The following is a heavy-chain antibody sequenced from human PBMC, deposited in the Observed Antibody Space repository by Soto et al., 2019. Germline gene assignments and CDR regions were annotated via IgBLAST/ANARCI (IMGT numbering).Heavy chain of an antibody. V-gene: IGHV4-59*01. CDR1: GGSISSYY. J-gene: IGHJ4*02. CDR2: IYYSGIT. CDR3: AREGNLGRWLQPLDF. Sequence: PSETLSLTCTVSGGSISSYYWSWIRQPPGKGLEWIGYIYYSGITNYNPSLKSRVTISVDTSKNQFSLKLISVTAADTAKYFCAREGNLGRWLQPLDFWGQGTLVTVS. D-gene: IGHD5-12*01.